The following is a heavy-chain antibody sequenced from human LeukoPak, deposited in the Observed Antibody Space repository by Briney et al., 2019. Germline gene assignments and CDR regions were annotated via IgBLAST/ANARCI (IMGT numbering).Heavy chain of an antibody. Sequence: GASVKVSCKASGYIFTSYGINWVRQAPGQGLEWMGWISGKDGHTRYAQKFQGRGTMTIDTSTSTAYMELRSLTSDDTAVYYCARDGELGAALGGASYFWFDPWGQGTLVTVSS. CDR2: ISGKDGHT. V-gene: IGHV1-18*04. D-gene: IGHD6-25*01. CDR1: GYIFTSYG. J-gene: IGHJ5*02. CDR3: ARDGELGAALGGASYFWFDP.